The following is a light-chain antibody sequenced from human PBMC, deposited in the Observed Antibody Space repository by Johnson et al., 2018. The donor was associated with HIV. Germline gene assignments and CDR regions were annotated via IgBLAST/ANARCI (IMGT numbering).Light chain of an antibody. CDR2: ENN. J-gene: IGLJ1*01. V-gene: IGLV1-51*02. Sequence: QSVLTQPPSVSAAPGQKVTISCSGSSSNIGNNYVSWYQQLPGTAPKLLIYENNKRPSGIPDRFSGSKSGTSATLGITGLQTGDGADYYCGTWDSSLSAGYVFGTGTKGTVL. CDR3: GTWDSSLSAGYV. CDR1: SSNIGNNY.